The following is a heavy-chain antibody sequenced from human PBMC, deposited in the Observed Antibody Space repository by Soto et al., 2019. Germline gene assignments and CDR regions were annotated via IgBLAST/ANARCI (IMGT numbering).Heavy chain of an antibody. J-gene: IGHJ5*02. CDR2: MYNTGST. D-gene: IGHD2-2*01. V-gene: IGHV4-59*01. CDR1: GGFIIGYY. Sequence: SETLSLTCTVSGGFIIGYYWSWIRQPPWKGLEWIGYMYNTGSTVYNPSFKSRVTISVDTSKNQFSLKLNSVTAADTAVYYCARVRGNQLLGWFDPWGQGTLVTVSS. CDR3: ARVRGNQLLGWFDP.